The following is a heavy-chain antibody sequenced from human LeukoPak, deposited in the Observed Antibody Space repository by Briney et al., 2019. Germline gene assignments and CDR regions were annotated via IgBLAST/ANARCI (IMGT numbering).Heavy chain of an antibody. D-gene: IGHD3-3*01. Sequence: PGGSLRLSCAASGFTFSSYGMHWVRQAPGKGLEWVAFIRYDGSNKYYADSVKGRFTISRDNAKNTLYLQMNSLRAEDTAVYYCARPVLRFLEWSSIDYWGQGTLVTVSS. J-gene: IGHJ4*02. CDR3: ARPVLRFLEWSSIDY. CDR1: GFTFSSYG. V-gene: IGHV3-30*02. CDR2: IRYDGSNK.